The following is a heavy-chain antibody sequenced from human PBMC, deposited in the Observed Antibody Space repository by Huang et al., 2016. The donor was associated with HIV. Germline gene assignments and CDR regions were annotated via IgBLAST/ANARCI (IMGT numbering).Heavy chain of an antibody. Sequence: QVQLVQSGSELKPPGASVKVSCKASGYTFTNYAMNWVRQAPGQGLEWMGWINTKTGNPTYAQGFTGRFVFSLYTSVTTADLLISSLKAEDTAVYYCATKNSKRIIVTRGAFDIWGQGTMVTVSS. J-gene: IGHJ3*02. V-gene: IGHV7-4-1*02. CDR2: INTKTGNP. D-gene: IGHD3-9*01. CDR1: GYTFTNYA. CDR3: ATKNSKRIIVTRGAFDI.